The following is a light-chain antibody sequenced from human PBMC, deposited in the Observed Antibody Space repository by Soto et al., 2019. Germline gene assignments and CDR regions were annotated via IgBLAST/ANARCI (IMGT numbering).Light chain of an antibody. CDR1: QSVSSN. CDR2: GAS. CDR3: QQYHNWPFT. J-gene: IGKJ3*01. Sequence: EIVMTQSPATLSVSPGERATLSCRASQSVSSNLAWYQQQPGQAPRLLIYGASTRATGIPARFSGSGSGTEFTLTISSLQSEDFAVYYCQQYHNWPFTFGPGTKVDIK. V-gene: IGKV3-15*01.